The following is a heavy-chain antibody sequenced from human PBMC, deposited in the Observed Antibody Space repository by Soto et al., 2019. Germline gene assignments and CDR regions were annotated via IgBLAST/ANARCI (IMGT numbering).Heavy chain of an antibody. CDR3: ARGKHYYDSSGYSIDY. Sequence: QVQLVESGGGVVQPGRSLRLSCAASGFTFSSYAMHWVRQAPGKGLEWVAVISYDGSNKYYADSVKGRFTISRDNSKNTLYLQMNSLRAEDTAVYYCARGKHYYDSSGYSIDYWGQGTLVTVSS. CDR2: ISYDGSNK. CDR1: GFTFSSYA. D-gene: IGHD3-22*01. V-gene: IGHV3-30-3*01. J-gene: IGHJ4*02.